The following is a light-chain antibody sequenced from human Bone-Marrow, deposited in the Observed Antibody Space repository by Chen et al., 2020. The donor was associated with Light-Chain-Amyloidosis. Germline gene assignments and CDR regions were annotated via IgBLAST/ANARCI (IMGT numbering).Light chain of an antibody. Sequence: EIVLTQSPGTLSLSPGEGANLSCRASQTISSNYLTWYQHKFGQAPRLLIYGSYSRATGIPDRFTGSGSGTDFTLTINRLEPEDFAMYYCQQYGTSPLTFGGGTKVEIK. V-gene: IGKV3-20*01. CDR3: QQYGTSPLT. CDR2: GSY. J-gene: IGKJ4*01. CDR1: QTISSNY.